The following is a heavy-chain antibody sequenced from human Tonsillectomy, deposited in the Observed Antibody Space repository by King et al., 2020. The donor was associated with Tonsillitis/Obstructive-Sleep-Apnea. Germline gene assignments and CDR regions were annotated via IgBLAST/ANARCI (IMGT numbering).Heavy chain of an antibody. CDR3: AKDEGGRGWYFEYFQH. J-gene: IGHJ1*01. D-gene: IGHD6-19*01. V-gene: IGHV3-23*04. CDR1: GFTFSSYA. CDR2: ISGSGDST. Sequence: VQLVESGGGLVQPGGSLRLSCAASGFTFSSYAMSWVRQAPGKGLEWVSAISGSGDSTYYADSVKGRFTISRDNSKNTLYLQMNSLRAEDTAVYYCAKDEGGRGWYFEYFQHWGQGTLVTVSS.